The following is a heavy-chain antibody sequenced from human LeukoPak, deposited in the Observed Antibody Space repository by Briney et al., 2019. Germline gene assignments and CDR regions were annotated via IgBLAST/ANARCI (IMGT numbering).Heavy chain of an antibody. CDR2: ISDSGANT. CDR3: AKDSGSLDF. D-gene: IGHD1-26*01. CDR1: GFSFSSYA. V-gene: IGHV3-23*01. J-gene: IGHJ4*02. Sequence: PGGSLRLSCAVSGFSFSSYAMAWVRQAPGKGLEWVSAISDSGANTYYADSVKGRFTVSRDNSKNTLYLQMNSLRAEDTAVYYCAKDSGSLDFWGQGTLVTVSS.